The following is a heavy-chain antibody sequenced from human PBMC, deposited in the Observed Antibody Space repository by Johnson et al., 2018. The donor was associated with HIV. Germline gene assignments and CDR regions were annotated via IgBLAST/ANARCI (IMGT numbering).Heavy chain of an antibody. CDR3: ARLRGYSVTVGAFDV. J-gene: IGHJ3*01. CDR2: ISYDGSNK. Sequence: VQLVESGGGVVQPGRSLRLSCAASGLTFSSYAMHWVRQAPGKGLEWVAVISYDGSNKYYADSVKGRFTISRDNSKNTVYLQMSSLRAEDTAVYHCARLRGYSVTVGAFDVWGQGTMVTVSS. D-gene: IGHD5/OR15-5a*01. V-gene: IGHV3-30*04. CDR1: GLTFSSYA.